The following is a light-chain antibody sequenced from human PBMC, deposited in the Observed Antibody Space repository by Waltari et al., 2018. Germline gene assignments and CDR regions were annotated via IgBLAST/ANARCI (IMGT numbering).Light chain of an antibody. V-gene: IGLV2-14*03. CDR2: DVA. CDR1: SRDNGCIYF. CDR3: MSYTYTSSVG. J-gene: IGLJ2*01. Sequence: QSALTQPASVSGSPGRSITIHCTGTSRDNGCIYFVSWFQQRPGTVPKLMIFDVANRPSGVSDRFSGSKSGNTASLTISGLQAEDEADYYCMSYTYTSSVGFGGGTKLTVL.